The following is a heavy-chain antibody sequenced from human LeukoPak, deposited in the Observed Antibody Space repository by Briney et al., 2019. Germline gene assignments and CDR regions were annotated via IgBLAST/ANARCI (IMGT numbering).Heavy chain of an antibody. CDR2: IFHGGST. CDR1: GGSISSSSYY. Sequence: PSETLSLTCTVSGGSISSSSYYWAWIRLPPGKGLEWIESIFHGGSTSYNPSLKSRVATSVDTSKNQFSLKLSSVTAADTAVYYCARRPPGGAFDVWGQGTMVTVSS. J-gene: IGHJ3*01. CDR3: ARRPPGGAFDV. V-gene: IGHV4-39*01. D-gene: IGHD3-16*01.